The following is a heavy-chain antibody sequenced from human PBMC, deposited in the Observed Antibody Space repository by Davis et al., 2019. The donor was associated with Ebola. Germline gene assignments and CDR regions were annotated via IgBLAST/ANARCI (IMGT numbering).Heavy chain of an antibody. V-gene: IGHV3-30-3*01. CDR1: GFTFSSYA. D-gene: IGHD5-12*01. Sequence: GGSLRLSCAASGFTFSSYAMHWVRQAPGKGLEWVAVISYDGSNKYYADSVKGRFTISRDNSKNTLYLQMNSLRAEDTAVYYCARDAFSGRIDYWGQGTLVTVSS. CDR2: ISYDGSNK. J-gene: IGHJ4*02. CDR3: ARDAFSGRIDY.